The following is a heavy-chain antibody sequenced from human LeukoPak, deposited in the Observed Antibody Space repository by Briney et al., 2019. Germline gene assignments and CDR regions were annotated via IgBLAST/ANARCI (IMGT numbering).Heavy chain of an antibody. D-gene: IGHD2/OR15-2a*01. Sequence: GGSLRISCKGSGYNFTSYWIVWVRQMPGKGLAWMGIIYPGDSDTIYSPSFQGQVTISADKSISTAYLQWSSLKASDTAMYYCARRSSTASRYFDFWGQGALVTVSS. V-gene: IGHV5-51*01. J-gene: IGHJ4*02. CDR1: GYNFTSYW. CDR2: IYPGDSDT. CDR3: ARRSSTASRYFDF.